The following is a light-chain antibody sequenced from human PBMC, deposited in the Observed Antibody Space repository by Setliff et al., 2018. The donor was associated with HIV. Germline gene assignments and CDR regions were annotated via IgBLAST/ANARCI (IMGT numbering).Light chain of an antibody. CDR1: SSDFGGYNY. V-gene: IGLV2-14*03. CDR3: SSYTGRNTYV. Sequence: QSALTQPASVSGSPRQSITISCTGASSDFGGYNYVSWYEQHPGKAPKLMIYDVSKRPSGVSNRFSGSKSGNTASLTISGLQAEDEADYYCSSYTGRNTYVFGTGTKV. CDR2: DVS. J-gene: IGLJ1*01.